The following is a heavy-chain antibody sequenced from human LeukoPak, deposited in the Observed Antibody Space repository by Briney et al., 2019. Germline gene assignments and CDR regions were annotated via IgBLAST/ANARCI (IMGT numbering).Heavy chain of an antibody. CDR3: SRTSHEAVLYWSDP. CDR2: ISGYNGNT. CDR1: GYTFTTYG. D-gene: IGHD3-16*01. V-gene: IGHV1-18*01. Sequence: ASVKVSCKASGYTFTTYGIGWVRQAPGQGLEWMGWISGYNGNTNYAQKFQGRVTMTTDTSTSTAYMELRSLRSDDTAVYYCSRTSHEAVLYWSDPWGQGTLVNVSS. J-gene: IGHJ5*02.